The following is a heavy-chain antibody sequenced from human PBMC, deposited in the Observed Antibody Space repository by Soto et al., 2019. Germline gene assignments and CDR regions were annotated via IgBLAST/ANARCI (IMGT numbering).Heavy chain of an antibody. CDR3: AREAPLEGPTTGYYFDY. CDR2: IYYSGST. CDR1: GGSISSGDYY. Sequence: SETLSLTCTVSGGSISSGDYYWSWIRQPPGKGLEWIGYIYYSGSTNYNPSLKSRVTISVDTSKNQFSLKLSSVTAADTAVYYCAREAPLEGPTTGYYFDYWGQGTLVTVSS. J-gene: IGHJ4*02. V-gene: IGHV4-61*08. D-gene: IGHD1-1*01.